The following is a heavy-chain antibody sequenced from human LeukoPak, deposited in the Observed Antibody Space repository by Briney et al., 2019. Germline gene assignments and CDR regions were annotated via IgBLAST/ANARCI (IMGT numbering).Heavy chain of an antibody. CDR2: ISGSGGST. D-gene: IGHD1-7*01. J-gene: IGHJ3*02. Sequence: GGSLRLSCAASGFTFSSYAMSWVRQAPGKGLEWVSAISGSGGSTYYADSVKGRFIISRDNSKNTLYLQMNSLRAEDTAVYYCARDVAIVDNWNYFSDIWGQGTMVTVSS. CDR3: ARDVAIVDNWNYFSDI. CDR1: GFTFSSYA. V-gene: IGHV3-23*01.